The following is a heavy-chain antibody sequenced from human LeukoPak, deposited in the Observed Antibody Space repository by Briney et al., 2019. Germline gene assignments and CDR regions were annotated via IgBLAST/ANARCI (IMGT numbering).Heavy chain of an antibody. V-gene: IGHV3-23*01. CDR2: IDVTTGGS. CDR3: AKVNYYQPYF. CDR1: GFTLSSYA. J-gene: IGHJ4*02. D-gene: IGHD2-2*01. Sequence: GGSLRLXCAASGFTLSSYAMSWVRQAPGKGLEWVSTIDVTTGGSYYADSVKGRFTISRDTFQNTLYLQLNSLRVDDTAIYYCAKVNYYQPYFWGQGTLVTVSS.